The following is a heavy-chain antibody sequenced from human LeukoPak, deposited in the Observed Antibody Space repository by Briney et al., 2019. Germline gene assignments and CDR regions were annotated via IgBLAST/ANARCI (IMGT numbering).Heavy chain of an antibody. CDR2: INSDGSTT. D-gene: IGHD1-26*01. CDR3: ARVGASTGAFDI. J-gene: IGHJ3*02. Sequence: PGGSLRLSCAASGFTFSSYWMHWVRQAPGKGLAWVSRINSDGSTTSYADSVKGRFTISRDNAKNTLYLQMNSLRAEDTAVYYCARVGASTGAFDIWGQGTMVTVSS. CDR1: GFTFSSYW. V-gene: IGHV3-74*01.